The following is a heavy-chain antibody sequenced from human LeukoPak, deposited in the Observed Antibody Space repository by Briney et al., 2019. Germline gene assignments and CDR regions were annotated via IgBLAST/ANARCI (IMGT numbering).Heavy chain of an antibody. CDR2: IIPLLTRP. D-gene: IGHD6-6*01. CDR3: AIVPKTGMPAIT. J-gene: IGHJ5*02. V-gene: IGHV1-69*15. Sequence: SVKLSCKTSGGSINNYGINWVRQAPGQGLEWMGMIIPLLTRPKYAKKFQGRVTITADESADTAYMEVSRLTSEDTAVFFCAIVPKTGMPAITWGPGTLVSVSS. CDR1: GGSINNYG.